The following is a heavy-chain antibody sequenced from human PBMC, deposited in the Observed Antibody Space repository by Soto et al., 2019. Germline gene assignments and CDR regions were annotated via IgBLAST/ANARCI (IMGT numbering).Heavy chain of an antibody. D-gene: IGHD3-3*01. CDR3: ARDNNDFWSLYPLAFDY. CDR2: VSTSGNV. Sequence: SETLSLTCTVSGGSLNKYCWSWIRQPAGKGLEWIGRVSTSGNVVSKASLRSRLTMSVDTSKNQFSLRLTSVTAADTAVYYCARDNNDFWSLYPLAFDYWGQGALVTVSS. J-gene: IGHJ4*02. V-gene: IGHV4-4*07. CDR1: GGSLNKYC.